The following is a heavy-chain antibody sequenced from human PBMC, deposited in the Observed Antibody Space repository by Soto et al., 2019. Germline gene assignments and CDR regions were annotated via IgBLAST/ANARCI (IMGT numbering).Heavy chain of an antibody. CDR2: INHSGST. D-gene: IGHD4-17*01. J-gene: IGHJ4*02. CDR1: GGSFSGYY. Sequence: QVQLQQWGAGLLKPSETLSLTCAVYGGSFSGYYWSWIRQPPGKGLEWIGEINHSGSTNYNPYLKRRVTISVDTAKNQFSLKLGSVTAADTAVYYCARDRTTVVRGYYFDYWGQGTLVTVSS. V-gene: IGHV4-34*01. CDR3: ARDRTTVVRGYYFDY.